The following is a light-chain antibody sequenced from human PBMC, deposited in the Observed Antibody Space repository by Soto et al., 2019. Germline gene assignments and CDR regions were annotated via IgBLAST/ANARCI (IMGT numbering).Light chain of an antibody. J-gene: IGKJ1*01. CDR1: QSVSNN. V-gene: IGKV3-15*01. CDR2: RAS. CDR3: QQYNNWWT. Sequence: EIVMTQSPATLSVSPGERATLSCRASQSVSNNLAWYQQKPGQAPRLLIYRASTRATGIPARFSGSGSGTEFTLTVSSLQSEDFAVYYCQQYNNWWTFGQGTKVEIK.